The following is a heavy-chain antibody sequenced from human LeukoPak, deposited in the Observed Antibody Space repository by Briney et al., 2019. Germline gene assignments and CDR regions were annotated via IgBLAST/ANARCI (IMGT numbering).Heavy chain of an antibody. Sequence: SVKVSCKASGGTFSSYTISWVRQAPGQGLEWMGRIIPILGIANYAQKFQGRVTITADKSTSTAYMELSSLRSEDTAVYCCARAPHYYDSSFFDYWGQGTLVTVSS. V-gene: IGHV1-69*02. CDR2: IIPILGIA. D-gene: IGHD3-22*01. CDR3: ARAPHYYDSSFFDY. CDR1: GGTFSSYT. J-gene: IGHJ4*02.